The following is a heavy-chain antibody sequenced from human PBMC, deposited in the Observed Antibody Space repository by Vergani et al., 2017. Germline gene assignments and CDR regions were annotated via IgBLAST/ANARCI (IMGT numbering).Heavy chain of an antibody. V-gene: IGHV3-21*04. J-gene: IGHJ4*02. CDR2: ISSSSSYI. D-gene: IGHD3-22*01. CDR3: AGPQGTSAYYYGGFDY. CDR1: GFTFTAHG. Sequence: EVQLLESGGGSAQPGESLRLSCVASGFTFTAHGLNWVRQAPGKGLEWVSSISSSSSYIYYADSVKGRFTISRDNSKNTLSLQMNSLTAEDTAIYYCAGPQGTSAYYYGGFDYWGQGILVTVSS.